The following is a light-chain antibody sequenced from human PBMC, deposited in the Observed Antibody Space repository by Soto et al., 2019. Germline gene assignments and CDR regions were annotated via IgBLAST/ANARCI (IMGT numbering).Light chain of an antibody. V-gene: IGKV2-28*01. CDR1: QSLLHSNGKNY. CDR3: MQTLQTPWT. CDR2: LGS. J-gene: IGKJ1*01. Sequence: DIVMTQSPLSLPVTPGEPASISCGSGQSLLHSNGKNYLDWYLQKPGQSPQLLIYLGSNRASGVPDRFSGGGSGTDFTLKISRVEAEDVGVYYCMQTLQTPWTFGQGTMVDIK.